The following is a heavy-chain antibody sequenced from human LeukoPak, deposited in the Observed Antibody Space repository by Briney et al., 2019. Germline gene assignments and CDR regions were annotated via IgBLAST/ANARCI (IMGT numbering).Heavy chain of an antibody. CDR2: IIPIFGTA. V-gene: IGHV1-69*01. Sequence: SVKVSCKASGGTFSSYAISWVRQAPGQGLEWMEGIIPIFGTANYAQKFQGRVTITADESTSTAYMELSSLRSEDTAVYYCAGYCSSTSCYDFDYWGQGTLVTVSS. CDR1: GGTFSSYA. CDR3: AGYCSSTSCYDFDY. J-gene: IGHJ4*02. D-gene: IGHD2-2*01.